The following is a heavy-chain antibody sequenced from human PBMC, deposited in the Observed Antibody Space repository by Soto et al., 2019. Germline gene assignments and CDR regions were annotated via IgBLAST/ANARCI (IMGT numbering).Heavy chain of an antibody. J-gene: IGHJ4*02. Sequence: HPGGSLRLSCAASQFNFGGYWMHWVRQVPGKGLAWVSEINTDGSITTYADSVRGRFTISRDNSKNTLYLRMNSLRAEDTAVYYCASLSATVDYWGQGTLVTVSS. CDR2: INTDGSIT. CDR1: QFNFGGYW. V-gene: IGHV3-74*01. CDR3: ASLSATVDY.